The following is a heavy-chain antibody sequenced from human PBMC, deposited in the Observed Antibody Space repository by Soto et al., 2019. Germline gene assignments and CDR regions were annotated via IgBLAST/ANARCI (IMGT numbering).Heavy chain of an antibody. V-gene: IGHV1-69*13. Sequence: GASVKVSCKASGGTFSSYAISWVRQAPGQGLEWMGGIIPIFGTANYAQKFQGRVTITADESTSTAYMELSSLRSEDTAVYYCASNPTRWLQSAFDYWGQGTLVTVSS. CDR3: ASNPTRWLQSAFDY. CDR2: IIPIFGTA. J-gene: IGHJ4*02. D-gene: IGHD5-12*01. CDR1: GGTFSSYA.